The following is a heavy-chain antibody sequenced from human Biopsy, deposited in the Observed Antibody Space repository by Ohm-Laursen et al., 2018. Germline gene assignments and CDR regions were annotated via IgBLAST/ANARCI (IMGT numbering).Heavy chain of an antibody. Sequence: SETLSLTCTVSGGSISSNYYYWGWIRQPPGKGLEWIGSIYYRGNTNYNPSLQSRVTMSVDTSKNKFSLRVSSVTAADTAVYYCARDRDRRGWFDPWGQGTLVTVSS. CDR1: GGSISSNYYY. CDR2: IYYRGNT. J-gene: IGHJ5*02. CDR3: ARDRDRRGWFDP. V-gene: IGHV4-39*07. D-gene: IGHD1-14*01.